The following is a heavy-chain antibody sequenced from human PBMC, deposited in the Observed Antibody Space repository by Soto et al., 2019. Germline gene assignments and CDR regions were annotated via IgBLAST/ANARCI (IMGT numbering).Heavy chain of an antibody. CDR3: ARSGEHPLDY. Sequence: GASLKGSCTTSGYAFPHYVIHWVRQAPGHGLEWMGFSTHTGNTNYAQNFQGRVVLTTDTSTSTAYMEVTSLRSDDTAVYYFARSGEHPLDYWGQGTPVTVSS. CDR1: GYAFPHYV. V-gene: IGHV1-18*01. J-gene: IGHJ4*02. D-gene: IGHD1-26*01. CDR2: STHTGNT.